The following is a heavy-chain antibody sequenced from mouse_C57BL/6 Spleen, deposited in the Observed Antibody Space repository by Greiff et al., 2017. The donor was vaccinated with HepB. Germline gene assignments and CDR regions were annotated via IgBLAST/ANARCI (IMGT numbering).Heavy chain of an antibody. CDR3: APYDYDEGFAY. V-gene: IGHV1-64*01. J-gene: IGHJ3*01. Sequence: QVQLQQSGAELVKPGASVKLSCKASGYTFTSYWMHWVKQRPGQGLEWIGMIHPNSGSTNYNEKFKSKATLTVDKSSSTAYMQLSSLTSEDSAVYYCAPYDYDEGFAYWGQGTLVTVSA. D-gene: IGHD2-4*01. CDR1: GYTFTSYW. CDR2: IHPNSGST.